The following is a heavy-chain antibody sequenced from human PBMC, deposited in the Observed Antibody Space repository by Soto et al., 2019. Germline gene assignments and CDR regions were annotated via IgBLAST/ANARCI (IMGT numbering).Heavy chain of an antibody. J-gene: IGHJ4*02. CDR3: ARDGLRFLEWSSY. D-gene: IGHD3-3*01. CDR1: GCSISSGDYY. Sequence: SETLSLPCPVSGCSISSGDYYWSWIRQPPGKGLEWIGYIYYSGSTYYNPSLKSRVTISVDTSKNQFSLKLSSVTAADTAVYYCARDGLRFLEWSSYWGQGTLVTVSS. V-gene: IGHV4-30-4*01. CDR2: IYYSGST.